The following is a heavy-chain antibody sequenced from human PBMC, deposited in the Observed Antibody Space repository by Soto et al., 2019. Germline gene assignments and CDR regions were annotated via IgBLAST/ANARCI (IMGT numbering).Heavy chain of an antibody. CDR2: IYPGDSDT. CDR3: ARRAVAGTEAFDI. CDR1: GYSFTSYW. Sequence: PGESLKISCKGSGYSFTSYWIGWVRQMPGKGLEWMGIIYPGDSDTRYSPSFQGQVTISADKSVSTAYLQWSSLKASDTAMYYCARRAVAGTEAFDIWGQGTMVTVSS. V-gene: IGHV5-51*01. J-gene: IGHJ3*02. D-gene: IGHD6-19*01.